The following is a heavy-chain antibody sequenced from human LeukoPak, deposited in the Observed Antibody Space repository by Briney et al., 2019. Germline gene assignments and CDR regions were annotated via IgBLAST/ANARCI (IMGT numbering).Heavy chain of an antibody. Sequence: ASVKVSCKASGYTSTGYHMHWVRQAPGQGLEWMGWINPNTGDTNYAQKFQGRVTMTRDTSISAAYMELSWLRSDDTAVYYCTRVPEMATILFEYWGQGTLVTVSS. J-gene: IGHJ4*02. V-gene: IGHV1-2*02. CDR2: INPNTGDT. CDR1: GYTSTGYH. CDR3: TRVPEMATILFEY. D-gene: IGHD5-24*01.